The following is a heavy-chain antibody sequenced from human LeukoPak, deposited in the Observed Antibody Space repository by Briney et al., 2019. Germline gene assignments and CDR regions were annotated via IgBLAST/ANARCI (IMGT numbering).Heavy chain of an antibody. CDR3: ARSHSSSWYVWFDP. CDR1: GGSFSGYY. CDR2: INHSGST. D-gene: IGHD6-13*01. J-gene: IGHJ5*02. V-gene: IGHV4-34*01. Sequence: SETLSLTCAVYGGSFSGYYWSWIRQPPGKGLEWIGEINHSGSTNYNPSLKSRVTISVDTSKNQFSLKLSSVTAADTAVYYCARSHSSSWYVWFDPWGQGTLVTVSS.